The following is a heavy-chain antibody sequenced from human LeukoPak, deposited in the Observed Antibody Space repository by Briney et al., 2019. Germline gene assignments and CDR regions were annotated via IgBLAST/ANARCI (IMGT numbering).Heavy chain of an antibody. CDR3: ARDYDLSSGAIDV. V-gene: IGHV3-48*03. D-gene: IGHD3/OR15-3a*01. Sequence: GGSLRLSCIASGFTFSSSEMNWVRQAPGKGLEWVSYISDSGTTKYYADSVRGRFTISRDNAKNSLYLQMNSLRAEDTSVYYCARDYDLSSGAIDVWGKGTTVTVSS. J-gene: IGHJ6*04. CDR2: ISDSGTTK. CDR1: GFTFSSSE.